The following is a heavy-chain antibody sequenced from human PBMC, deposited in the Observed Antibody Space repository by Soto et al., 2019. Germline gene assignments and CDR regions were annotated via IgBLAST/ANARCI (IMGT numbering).Heavy chain of an antibody. Sequence: ASVKISCKASGYTFTSYYMHWVRQAPGQGLEWMGIINPSGGSTSYAQKFQGRVAMTRDTSTSTVYMELSSLRSEDTAVYYCARDIVVVQGGMDVWGQGTTVTVSS. CDR2: INPSGGST. D-gene: IGHD2-2*01. V-gene: IGHV1-46*01. CDR3: ARDIVVVQGGMDV. J-gene: IGHJ6*02. CDR1: GYTFTSYY.